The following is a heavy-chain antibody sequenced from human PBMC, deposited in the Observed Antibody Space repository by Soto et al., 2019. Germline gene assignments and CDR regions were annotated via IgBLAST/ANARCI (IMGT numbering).Heavy chain of an antibody. CDR3: ARVVTMVRGVISPWFDP. D-gene: IGHD3-10*01. J-gene: IGHJ5*02. V-gene: IGHV4-39*01. CDR1: DGSISSSGYY. Sequence: SETLSLTCTVSDGSISSSGYYWCWIRQPPGKGLERIGSISYSGSTYYNPSLKSRVTISVDTSKNQFSLKLSSVTAADTAVYFCARVVTMVRGVISPWFDPWGQGSLVTVSS. CDR2: ISYSGST.